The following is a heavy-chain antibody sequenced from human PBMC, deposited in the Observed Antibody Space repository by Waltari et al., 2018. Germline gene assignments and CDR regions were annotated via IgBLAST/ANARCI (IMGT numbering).Heavy chain of an antibody. Sequence: GFTISSFGMSWVRQAPGKGLEWVSSTTNSNTYIYYADSVKGRFTVSIDNAKNSLYLQMNSLRADDTAVYFCARALTTPNDYWGQGTLVTVSS. V-gene: IGHV3-21*03. CDR2: TTNSNTYI. J-gene: IGHJ4*02. CDR3: ARALTTPNDY. D-gene: IGHD4-17*01. CDR1: GFTISSFG.